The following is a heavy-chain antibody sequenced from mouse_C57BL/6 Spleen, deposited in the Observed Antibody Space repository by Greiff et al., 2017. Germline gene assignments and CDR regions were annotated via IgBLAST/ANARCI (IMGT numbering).Heavy chain of an antibody. J-gene: IGHJ4*01. V-gene: IGHV1-81*01. CDR2: IYPRSGNT. CDR1: GYTFTSYG. D-gene: IGHD1-1*01. CDR3: ARRVVGIYYYGSSYDCYAMDY. Sequence: VQLQQSGAELARPGASVKLSCKASGYTFTSYGISWVKQRTGQGLEWIGEIYPRSGNTYYNEKFKGKATLTADNSSSTAYMELRSLTSEASAVYFCARRVVGIYYYGSSYDCYAMDYWGQGTSVTVSS.